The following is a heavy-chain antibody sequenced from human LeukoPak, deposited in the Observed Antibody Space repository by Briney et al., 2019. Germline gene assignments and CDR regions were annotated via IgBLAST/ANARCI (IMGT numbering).Heavy chain of an antibody. D-gene: IGHD2-15*01. V-gene: IGHV3-53*01. Sequence: GGSLRLSCAASGFTVSSNYVSWVRQAPGKGLEWVSVIYNDGRTYYADSVKGRFTISRDNSKNTLYLQMNSLRAEDTAVYYCARGYCSGGSCYSVYFDYWGQGTLVTVSS. CDR1: GFTVSSNY. J-gene: IGHJ4*02. CDR2: IYNDGRT. CDR3: ARGYCSGGSCYSVYFDY.